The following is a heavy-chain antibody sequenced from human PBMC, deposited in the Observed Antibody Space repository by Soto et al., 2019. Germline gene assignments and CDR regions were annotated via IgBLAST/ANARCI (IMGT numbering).Heavy chain of an antibody. J-gene: IGHJ6*03. D-gene: IGHD6-13*01. CDR3: AWGGSSSCLDYYYYMDV. V-gene: IGHV3-21*01. Sequence: GGSLRLSCAASGFTFSSYSMNWVRQAPGKGLEWVSSISSRSSYIYYADSVKGRFTTSRDNAKNSLYLQMNSLRAEDTAVYYCAWGGSSSCLDYYYYMDVWGKGTTVTVSS. CDR2: ISSRSSYI. CDR1: GFTFSSYS.